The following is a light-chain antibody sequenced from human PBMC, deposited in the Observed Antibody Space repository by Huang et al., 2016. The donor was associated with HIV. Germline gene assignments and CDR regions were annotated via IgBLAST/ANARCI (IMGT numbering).Light chain of an antibody. Sequence: DIQMTQSPSTLSASVGDRVTIPCRASQSISNWLAWYQQKPGKAPKLLRYDASSLESGVPARFSGSGAGTEFTLTISSLQPDNFATYYCQQYNSYPYTFGQGTKLEIK. J-gene: IGKJ2*01. CDR1: QSISNW. CDR3: QQYNSYPYT. CDR2: DAS. V-gene: IGKV1-5*01.